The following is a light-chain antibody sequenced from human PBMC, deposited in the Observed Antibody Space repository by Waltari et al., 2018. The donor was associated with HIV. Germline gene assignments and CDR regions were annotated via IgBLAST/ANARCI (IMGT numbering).Light chain of an antibody. Sequence: QSVLTQPPSVSAAPGQRVTIPCTGCTSNFGAGCDVQWYQHLPGTAPKLLIHSSNNRPSGVPDRFSGSKSGTSASLAITGLRAEDEADYYCQSYDRILGDVVFGGGTKLTVL. CDR1: TSNFGAGCD. V-gene: IGLV1-40*01. CDR2: SSN. J-gene: IGLJ2*01. CDR3: QSYDRILGDVV.